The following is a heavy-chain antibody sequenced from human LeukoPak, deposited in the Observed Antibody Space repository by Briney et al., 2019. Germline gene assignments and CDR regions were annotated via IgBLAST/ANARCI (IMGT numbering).Heavy chain of an antibody. D-gene: IGHD3-22*01. Sequence: PSETLSLTCAVYGGSFSGYSWSWIRQPPGKGLEWIGEINHSGSTKYNPSLKSRVTISVDTSKNQFSLKLSSVTAADTAVYYCAREFVAYDSSGYYLGFDYWGQGTLVTVSS. CDR3: AREFVAYDSSGYYLGFDY. V-gene: IGHV4-34*01. CDR2: INHSGST. CDR1: GGSFSGYS. J-gene: IGHJ4*02.